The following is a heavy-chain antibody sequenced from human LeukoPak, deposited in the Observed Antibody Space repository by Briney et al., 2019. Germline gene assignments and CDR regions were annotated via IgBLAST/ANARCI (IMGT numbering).Heavy chain of an antibody. CDR3: AKLAIAAAGIDY. CDR2: IRYDGSNK. CDR1: GFTFSSYA. D-gene: IGHD6-13*01. J-gene: IGHJ4*02. Sequence: QPGGSLRLSCAASGFTFSSYAMSWVRQAPGKGLEWVAFIRYDGSNKYYADSVKGRFTISRDNSKNTLYLQMNSLRAEDTAVYYCAKLAIAAAGIDYWGQGTLVTVSS. V-gene: IGHV3-30*02.